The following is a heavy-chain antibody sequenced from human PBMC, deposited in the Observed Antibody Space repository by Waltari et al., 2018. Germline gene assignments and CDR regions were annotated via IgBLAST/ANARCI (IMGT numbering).Heavy chain of an antibody. D-gene: IGHD6-19*01. CDR3: ANLLYSSGWSYYFDY. J-gene: IGHJ4*02. V-gene: IGHV1-69*05. Sequence: QVQLVQSGAEVKKPGSSVKVSCKASGGTFSSYAISWVRQAPGQGLEWMGGIIPSFGTANYAQKFQGRVTITTDESTSTAYMELSSLRSEDTAVYYCANLLYSSGWSYYFDYWGQGTLVTVSS. CDR1: GGTFSSYA. CDR2: IIPSFGTA.